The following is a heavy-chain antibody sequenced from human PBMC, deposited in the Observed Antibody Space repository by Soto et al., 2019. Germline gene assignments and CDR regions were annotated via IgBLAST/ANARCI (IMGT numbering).Heavy chain of an antibody. D-gene: IGHD2-8*02. J-gene: IGHJ6*02. CDR2: ISSSSSYI. V-gene: IGHV3-21*01. CDR3: ARGLLEVYAIDYYYYYGMDV. CDR1: GFTFSSYS. Sequence: PGGSLRLSCAASGFTFSSYSMNWVRQAPGKGLEWVSSISSSSSYIYYADSVKGRFTISRDNAKNSLYLQMNSLRAEDTAVYYCARGLLEVYAIDYYYYYGMDVWGQGTTVTVS.